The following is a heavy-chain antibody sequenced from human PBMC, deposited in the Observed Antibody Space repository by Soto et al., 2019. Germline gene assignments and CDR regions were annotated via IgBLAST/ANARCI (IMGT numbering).Heavy chain of an antibody. CDR3: AGVSWFRGMDV. CDR2: TYYRSNWSN. D-gene: IGHD3-10*01. Sequence: XQTRSLTWVISGYSVASNSAAWNLIRQSPSRGLEWLGRTYYRSNWSNDYAVSVKSRITINPDTSKNQFSLQLYSVTPEDTAVYYCAGVSWFRGMDVWGQGTPVTVSS. V-gene: IGHV6-1*01. CDR1: GYSVASNSAA. J-gene: IGHJ6*02.